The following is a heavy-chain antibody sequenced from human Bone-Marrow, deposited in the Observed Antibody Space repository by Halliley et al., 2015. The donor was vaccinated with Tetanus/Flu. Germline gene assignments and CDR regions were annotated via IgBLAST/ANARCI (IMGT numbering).Heavy chain of an antibody. V-gene: IGHV4-30-4*01. CDR3: ASGVLAAAY. CDR1: GASISSGGYY. D-gene: IGHD3-3*01. CDR2: IYYSGST. Sequence: TLSLTCAVSGASISSGGYYWNWIRQPPGKGLEWIGNIYYSGSTYYNPSLKSRVTISVDRSKNQFSLKLSSVTAADTAVYYCASGVLAAAYWGQGTLVTVSS. J-gene: IGHJ4*02.